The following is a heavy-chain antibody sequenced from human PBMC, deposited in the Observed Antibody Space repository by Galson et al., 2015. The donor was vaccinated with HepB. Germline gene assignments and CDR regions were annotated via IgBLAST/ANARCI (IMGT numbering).Heavy chain of an antibody. J-gene: IGHJ6*03. V-gene: IGHV1-2*02. CDR1: GYTFTGYY. CDR2: INPNSGGT. CDR3: ARDWGNSYYYYMDV. D-gene: IGHD3-16*01. Sequence: SVKVSCKASGYTFTGYYMHWVRQAPGQGLEWMGWINPNSGGTNYAQKFQGRVTMTRDTSISTAYMELSRLRSDDTAVYYCARDWGNSYYYYMDVWGKGTTVTVSS.